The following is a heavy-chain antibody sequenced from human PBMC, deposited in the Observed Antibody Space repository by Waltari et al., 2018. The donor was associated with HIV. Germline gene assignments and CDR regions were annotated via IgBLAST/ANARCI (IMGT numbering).Heavy chain of an antibody. CDR2: IYYSGST. J-gene: IGHJ5*02. CDR1: GGSISSYY. D-gene: IGHD1-26*01. V-gene: IGHV4-59*01. Sequence: QVKLKASGPGPVKPSETLSVTGTVSGGSISSYYWSWIRQPPGKGLEWIGYIYYSGSTNYNPSLKNRVTISVDTSKNQFSLKLSSVTAADTAVYYCAAAGSWLPWFDPWGQGTLVTVSS. CDR3: AAAGSWLPWFDP.